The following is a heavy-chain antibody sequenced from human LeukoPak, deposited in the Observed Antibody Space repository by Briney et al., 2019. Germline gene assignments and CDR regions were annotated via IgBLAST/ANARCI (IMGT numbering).Heavy chain of an antibody. CDR1: GGTFSSYA. Sequence: ASVKVSCKASGGTFSSYAISWVRQAPGQGLEWMGGIIPIFGTANYAQKFQGRVTITADESTSTAYMELSSLRSEDTAVYYCARDYYDSSGYDYWGQGTLVTVAS. V-gene: IGHV1-69*13. J-gene: IGHJ4*02. CDR2: IIPIFGTA. D-gene: IGHD3-22*01. CDR3: ARDYYDSSGYDY.